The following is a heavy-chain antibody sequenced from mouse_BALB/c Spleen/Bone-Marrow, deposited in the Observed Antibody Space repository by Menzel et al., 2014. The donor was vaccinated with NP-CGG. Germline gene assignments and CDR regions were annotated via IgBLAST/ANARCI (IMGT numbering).Heavy chain of an antibody. V-gene: IGHV1-9*01. Sequence: QVQLQQSGAELMKPGASMKISCKATGYTFSSCWIEWVKQRPGHGLEWIGEILPGSGSTNYNEQFKGKATFTADASSSTAYVELSSLTSEDSAVYYCARFYYGNPTGYFDYWGQGTTLTVSS. CDR3: ARFYYGNPTGYFDY. D-gene: IGHD2-1*01. J-gene: IGHJ2*01. CDR2: ILPGSGST. CDR1: GYTFSSCW.